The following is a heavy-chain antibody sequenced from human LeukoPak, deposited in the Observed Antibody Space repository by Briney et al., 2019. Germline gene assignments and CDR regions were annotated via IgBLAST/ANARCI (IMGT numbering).Heavy chain of an antibody. CDR3: AREAYYYFDY. CDR2: IYYSGST. CDR1: GGLFSGHY. D-gene: IGHD2-21*01. Sequence: SETLSLTCAVYGGLFSGHYWSWIRQPPGKGLEWIGYIYYSGSTNYNPSLKSRVTISVDTSKNQFSLKLSSVTAADTAVYYCAREAYYYFDYWGQGTLVTVSS. J-gene: IGHJ4*02. V-gene: IGHV4-59*11.